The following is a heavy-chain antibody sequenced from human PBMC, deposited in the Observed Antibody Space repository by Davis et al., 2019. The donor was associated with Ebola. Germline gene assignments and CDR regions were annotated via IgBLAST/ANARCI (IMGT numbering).Heavy chain of an antibody. Sequence: PGGSLRLSCAASGFTFSSYSMNWVRQAPGKGLEWVSSISSSSSYIYYADSVKGRFTISRDNAKNSLYLQMNSLRAEDTAVYYCARGIDSYGATFDYWGQGTLVTVSS. D-gene: IGHD5-18*01. V-gene: IGHV3-21*04. J-gene: IGHJ4*02. CDR3: ARGIDSYGATFDY. CDR2: ISSSSSYI. CDR1: GFTFSSYS.